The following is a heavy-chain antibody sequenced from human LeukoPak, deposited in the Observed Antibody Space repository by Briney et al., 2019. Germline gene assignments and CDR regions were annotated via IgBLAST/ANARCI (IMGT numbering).Heavy chain of an antibody. J-gene: IGHJ4*02. Sequence: GESLKISCKASGFSFTSYWTGWVRQMPGKGVEWMVIFYPGDSDTRYSPSFQGQVTISADKSISTAYLQRSNLKASDTATYYCARLRQQLDHFDYWGQGALVTVSS. CDR1: GFSFTSYW. CDR3: ARLRQQLDHFDY. V-gene: IGHV5-51*02. CDR2: FYPGDSDT. D-gene: IGHD6-13*01.